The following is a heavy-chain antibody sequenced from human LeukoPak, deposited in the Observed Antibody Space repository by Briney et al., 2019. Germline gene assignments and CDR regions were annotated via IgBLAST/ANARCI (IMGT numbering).Heavy chain of an antibody. V-gene: IGHV3-30*02. CDR1: GFTFSSYG. Sequence: GSLRLSCVASGFTFSSYGMHWVRQAPGKGLEWVAFIRYDGSNEYVDSVKGRFTISRDNSKNTLYLQMNSLKPEDTAVYYCANLARPLDYWGQGALVTVSS. CDR2: IRYDGSNE. J-gene: IGHJ4*02. CDR3: ANLARPLDY. D-gene: IGHD6-6*01.